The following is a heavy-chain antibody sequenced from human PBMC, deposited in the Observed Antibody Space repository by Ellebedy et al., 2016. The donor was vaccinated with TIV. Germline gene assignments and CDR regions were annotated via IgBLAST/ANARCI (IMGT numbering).Heavy chain of an antibody. Sequence: MPSETLSLTCAISGDSVSSHSADWNWIRQSPSRGLEWLGRTYYRSKWYNDYAVSVKSRITIKPDTSKNQFSLQLNSVTPEDTAVYYCARDDDHIGNGGAFDIWGQGTMVTVSS. CDR1: GDSVSSHSAD. CDR2: TYYRSKWYN. V-gene: IGHV6-1*01. D-gene: IGHD4-23*01. CDR3: ARDDDHIGNGGAFDI. J-gene: IGHJ3*02.